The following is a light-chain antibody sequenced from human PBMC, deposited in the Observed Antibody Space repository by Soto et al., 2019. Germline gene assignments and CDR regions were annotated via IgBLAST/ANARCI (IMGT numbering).Light chain of an antibody. CDR2: AAS. Sequence: DIQMTQTPSSVSACVGDRVTLPCRASEDISYWVAWYQQKPGKAPKLLIHAASSLHSGVPSRFSGSGSGTDFTLTITGLQPEDFATYYCQQLLSYPITFGQGTRLEIK. CDR1: EDISYW. V-gene: IGKV1D-12*01. J-gene: IGKJ5*01. CDR3: QQLLSYPIT.